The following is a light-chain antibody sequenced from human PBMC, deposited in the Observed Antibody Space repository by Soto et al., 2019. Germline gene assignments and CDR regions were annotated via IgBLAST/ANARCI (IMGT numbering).Light chain of an antibody. V-gene: IGKV3-11*01. Sequence: EIVLTQSPATLSLSPGERATLSCRASQSVSSYLAWYQQKPGQAPRLLIYDASNRATGIPARFSGSGSGTDFTLTISSREPEDFAVYYCQQRSHWPLFTFGPGTKVDIK. CDR1: QSVSSY. CDR2: DAS. CDR3: QQRSHWPLFT. J-gene: IGKJ3*01.